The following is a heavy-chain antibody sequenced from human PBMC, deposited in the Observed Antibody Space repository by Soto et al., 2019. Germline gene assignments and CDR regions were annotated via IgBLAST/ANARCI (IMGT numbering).Heavy chain of an antibody. J-gene: IGHJ4*02. V-gene: IGHV1-8*01. CDR2: MNPNSGNT. D-gene: IGHD6-13*01. CDR3: AREHSSSWRFDY. CDR1: GYTFTSYD. Sequence: QVQLVQSGAEAKKPGASVKVSCKASGYTFTSYDINWVRQATGQGLEWMGWMNPNSGNTGYAQKFQGRVTMTRNTSISTAYMELSSLRSEDTALYYCAREHSSSWRFDYWGQGTLVTVSS.